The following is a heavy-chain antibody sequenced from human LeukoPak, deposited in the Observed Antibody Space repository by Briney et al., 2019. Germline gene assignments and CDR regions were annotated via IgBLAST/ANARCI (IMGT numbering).Heavy chain of an antibody. CDR3: AKRGVVIRVILVGFHKEAYYFDS. CDR2: IRHDGSET. Sequence: GGSLRLSCAASGFTFSTYGMHWLRQAPGKGPESVALIRHDGSETYHAESVKGRFTISRDDSKNTFYLQMNSLRAEDTAVYFCAKRGVVIRVILVGFHKEAYYFDSWGQGALVTVSS. J-gene: IGHJ4*02. D-gene: IGHD3-22*01. V-gene: IGHV3-30*02. CDR1: GFTFSTYG.